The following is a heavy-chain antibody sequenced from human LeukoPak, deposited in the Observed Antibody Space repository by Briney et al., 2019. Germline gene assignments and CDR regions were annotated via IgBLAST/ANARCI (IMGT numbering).Heavy chain of an antibody. D-gene: IGHD6-19*01. CDR1: GFTFSGSA. Sequence: GGSLRLSCAASGFTFSGSAMHWVRQASGKGLEWVGRIRSKANSYATAYAASVKGRFTISRDDSKNTAYLQMNSLRAEDTAVYYCARDNKASGWSDAFDIWGQGTMVTVSS. CDR2: IRSKANSYAT. V-gene: IGHV3-73*01. CDR3: ARDNKASGWSDAFDI. J-gene: IGHJ3*02.